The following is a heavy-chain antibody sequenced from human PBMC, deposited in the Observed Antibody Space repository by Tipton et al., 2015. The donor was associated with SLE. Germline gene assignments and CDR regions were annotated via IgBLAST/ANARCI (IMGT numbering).Heavy chain of an antibody. V-gene: IGHV3-48*03. Sequence: SLRLSCAASGFTLSSYEMNWVRQAPGKGLECISYISSSGSTIYYADSVKGRFTISRDNAKNSLYLQMNSLRAEDTAVYYCARYSSRWYFAFDMWGQGTMVTVSS. D-gene: IGHD6-13*01. CDR2: ISSSGSTI. CDR3: ARYSSRWYFAFDM. CDR1: GFTLSSYE. J-gene: IGHJ3*02.